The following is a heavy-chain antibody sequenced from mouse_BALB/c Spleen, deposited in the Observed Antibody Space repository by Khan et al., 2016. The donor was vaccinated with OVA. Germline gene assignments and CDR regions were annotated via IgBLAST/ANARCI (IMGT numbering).Heavy chain of an antibody. CDR1: GFTFSDYG. V-gene: IGHV5-15*02. J-gene: IGHJ4*01. Sequence: EVELVEAGGGLVQPGGSRKLSCAASGFTFSDYGMAWVRQAPGKGPEWVAFISSLAYSIYYADTVTGRFTISRENAKNTLYLELSSLRSEDTAMFFCVRCAMDYWGQGTSVTVSS. CDR2: ISSLAYSI. CDR3: VRCAMDY.